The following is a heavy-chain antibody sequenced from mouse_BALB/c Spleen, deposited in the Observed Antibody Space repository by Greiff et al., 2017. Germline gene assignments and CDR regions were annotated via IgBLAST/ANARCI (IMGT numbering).Heavy chain of an antibody. CDR3: ARHGLWEPYAMDY. CDR1: GFTFSSYY. Sequence: EVKLVESGGGLVKLGGSLKLSCAASGFTFSSYYMSWVRQTPEKRLELVAAINSNGGSTYYPDTVKGRFTISRDNAKNTLYLQMSSLKSEDTALYYCARHGLWEPYAMDYWGQGTSVTVSS. D-gene: IGHD1-1*02. CDR2: INSNGGST. J-gene: IGHJ4*01. V-gene: IGHV5-6-2*01.